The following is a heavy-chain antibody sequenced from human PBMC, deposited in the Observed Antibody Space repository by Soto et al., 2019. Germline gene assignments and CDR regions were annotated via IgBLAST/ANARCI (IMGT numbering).Heavy chain of an antibody. CDR3: AKVGYGDYEYYFDY. J-gene: IGHJ4*02. D-gene: IGHD4-17*01. CDR2: ISGSGGST. Sequence: GGSLRLSCAASGFTFSSYAMSWVRQAPGKGLEWVSGISGSGGSTYYADSVKGWFTIARDNSKNKLYLQMNSLRAEDTAVYYCAKVGYGDYEYYFDYWGQGTLVTVSS. V-gene: IGHV3-23*01. CDR1: GFTFSSYA.